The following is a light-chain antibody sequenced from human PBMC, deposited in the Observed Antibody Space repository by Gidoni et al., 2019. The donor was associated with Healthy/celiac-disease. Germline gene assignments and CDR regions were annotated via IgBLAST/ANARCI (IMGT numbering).Light chain of an antibody. J-gene: IGLJ3*02. V-gene: IGLV2-11*01. CDR1: SSDVGGYNS. Sequence: QSALTQPRSVSGSPGQSVPISCTGTSSDVGGYNSVSWYQQHPGKAPKLMIYDVNKRPSGVPDRFSGSKSGNTASLTISGLQAEDEADYYCCSYAGRYTWVFGGGTKLTVL. CDR2: DVN. CDR3: CSYAGRYTWV.